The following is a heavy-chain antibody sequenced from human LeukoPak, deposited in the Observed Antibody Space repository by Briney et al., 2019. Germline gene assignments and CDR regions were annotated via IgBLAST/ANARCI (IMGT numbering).Heavy chain of an antibody. CDR2: IYKTGST. J-gene: IGHJ3*02. D-gene: IGHD1-1*01. CDR1: GGSISTSTYY. CDR3: ARDKLGTFDAFDI. Sequence: ASETLSLTCIVSGGSISTSTYYWAWVRQPPGKGLEWIGSIYKTGSTNYSPSLKSRVTISVETSENQFSLKLSSVSAADTAVYYCARDKLGTFDAFDIWGQGTMVTVSS. V-gene: IGHV4-39*07.